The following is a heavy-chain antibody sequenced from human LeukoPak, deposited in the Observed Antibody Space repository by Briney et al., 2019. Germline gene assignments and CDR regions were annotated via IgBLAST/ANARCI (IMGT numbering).Heavy chain of an antibody. CDR1: GYTFTSYY. CDR3: ARDAGYYYYMDV. Sequence: ASVKVSCKASGYTFTSYYMHWVRQAPGQGLEWMGIINPSGGSTSYAQKFQGRVTMTRDMSTSTVYMELSSLRAEDTAVYYCARDAGYYYYMDVWGKGTTVTVSS. D-gene: IGHD3-10*01. CDR2: INPSGGST. V-gene: IGHV1-46*01. J-gene: IGHJ6*03.